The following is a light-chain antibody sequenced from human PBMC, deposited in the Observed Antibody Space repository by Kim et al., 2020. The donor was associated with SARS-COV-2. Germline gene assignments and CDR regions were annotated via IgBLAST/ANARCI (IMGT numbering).Light chain of an antibody. CDR2: EAS. V-gene: IGLV2-8*01. J-gene: IGLJ2*01. Sequence: GQSVTISCSGSSRDVGSYYYVSWYQTQPGKAPKLIIDEASRRPSGVPDRFSGSKGGNTASLTVSGLQAEDEADYYCSSYAGNYNLVFGGGTQLTVL. CDR1: SRDVGSYYY. CDR3: SSYAGNYNLV.